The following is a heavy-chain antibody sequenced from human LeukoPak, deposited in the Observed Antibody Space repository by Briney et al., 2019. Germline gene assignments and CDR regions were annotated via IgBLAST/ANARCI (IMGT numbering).Heavy chain of an antibody. Sequence: PSETLSLTCTVSGGSISSSSYYWGWIRQPPGKGLEWIGSIYYSGSTYYNPSLKSRVTISVDTSKNQFSLKLSSVTAADTAVYYCARVSRTTGYSSSWYRSYLERSSFDYWGQGTLVTVSS. J-gene: IGHJ4*02. V-gene: IGHV4-39*07. CDR1: GGSISSSSYY. CDR3: ARVSRTTGYSSSWYRSYLERSSFDY. CDR2: IYYSGST. D-gene: IGHD6-13*01.